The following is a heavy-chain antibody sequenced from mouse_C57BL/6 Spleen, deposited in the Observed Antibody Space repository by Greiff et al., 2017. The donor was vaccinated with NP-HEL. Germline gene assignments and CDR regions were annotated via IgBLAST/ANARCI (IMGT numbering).Heavy chain of an antibody. Sequence: VQLQQSGPELVKPGASVKISCKASGYAFSSSWMNWVKQRPGKGLEWIGRIYPGDGDTNYNGKFKGKATLTADKSSSTAYMQLSSLTSEDSAVYFCARSDYGSSYAVDYWGQGTSVTVSS. CDR2: IYPGDGDT. D-gene: IGHD1-1*01. CDR1: GYAFSSSW. V-gene: IGHV1-82*01. CDR3: ARSDYGSSYAVDY. J-gene: IGHJ4*01.